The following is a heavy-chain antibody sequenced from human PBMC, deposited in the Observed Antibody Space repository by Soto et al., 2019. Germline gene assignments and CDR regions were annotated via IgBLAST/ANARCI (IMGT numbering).Heavy chain of an antibody. J-gene: IGHJ4*02. D-gene: IGHD5-12*01. Sequence: QVQLVQSGAEVKKPGASVKVSCKASGYTFTSYDINWVRQATGQGLEWMGWMNPNSGTTGYAQKLQGRVTIARNTSISTAYMELSSLRSEATAVNYCARGGDSGYDALNFDYWGQGTLVTVSS. CDR2: MNPNSGTT. CDR3: ARGGDSGYDALNFDY. CDR1: GYTFTSYD. V-gene: IGHV1-8*01.